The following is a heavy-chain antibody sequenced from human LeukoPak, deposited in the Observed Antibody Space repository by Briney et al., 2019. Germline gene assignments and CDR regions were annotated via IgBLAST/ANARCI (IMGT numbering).Heavy chain of an antibody. Sequence: ASVKVSCKASGYTFTSYGIIWVQQAPGQGLEWMGWFSTDNGNTHYTQKFQGRVTLTTDTSTYTAYMELRSLTSDDTAVYYCARERYCSGGICHGNFDYWGQGTLVTVSS. CDR1: GYTFTSYG. CDR3: ARERYCSGGICHGNFDY. V-gene: IGHV1-18*04. CDR2: FSTDNGNT. D-gene: IGHD2-15*01. J-gene: IGHJ4*02.